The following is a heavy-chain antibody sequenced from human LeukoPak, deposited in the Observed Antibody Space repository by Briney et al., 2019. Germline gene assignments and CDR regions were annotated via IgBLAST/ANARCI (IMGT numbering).Heavy chain of an antibody. V-gene: IGHV1-69*06. J-gene: IGHJ4*02. D-gene: IGHD3/OR15-3a*01. Sequence: SSVKVSCKASGGTFSSYAICWVRQAPGQGLEWMGGIIPIFGTANYAQKLQGRVTITADKSTSTAYMELSSLRSEDTAVYYCARSLWTTSNYFDYWGQGTLVTVSS. CDR3: ARSLWTTSNYFDY. CDR2: IIPIFGTA. CDR1: GGTFSSYA.